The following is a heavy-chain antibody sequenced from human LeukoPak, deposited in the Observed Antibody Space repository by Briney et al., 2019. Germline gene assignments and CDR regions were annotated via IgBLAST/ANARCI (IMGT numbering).Heavy chain of an antibody. D-gene: IGHD3-22*01. CDR1: GLTFSDYY. Sequence: RGSLRLSCAASGLTFSDYYMSWIRQAPGKGLEWVSYICDSGRTIYYTDSVKGRFTISRDNAKNSVYLQMNNLRAEDTAVYYCARDRLGDYDHSGYYDKWGQGTLVTVSS. CDR3: ARDRLGDYDHSGYYDK. J-gene: IGHJ4*02. CDR2: ICDSGRTI. V-gene: IGHV3-11*01.